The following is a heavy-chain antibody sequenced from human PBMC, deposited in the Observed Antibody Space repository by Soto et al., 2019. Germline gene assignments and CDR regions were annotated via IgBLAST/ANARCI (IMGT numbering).Heavy chain of an antibody. D-gene: IGHD2-21*01. J-gene: IGHJ4*01. CDR2: INMDGSST. CDR1: GFTFSGDW. Sequence: EVQLVESGGGLVQPGGSLRLSCAASGFTFSGDWMHWVRQAAGKGLVWVSRINMDGSSTNYADSVKGRFTISRDNAKNTLYLPMNSLRVDDTAVYYCALGLCGGSHHNYWGDGALLTVSS. CDR3: ALGLCGGSHHNY. V-gene: IGHV3-74*01.